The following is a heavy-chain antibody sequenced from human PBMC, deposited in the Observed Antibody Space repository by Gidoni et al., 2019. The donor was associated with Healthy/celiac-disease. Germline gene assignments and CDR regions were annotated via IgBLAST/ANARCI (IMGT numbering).Heavy chain of an antibody. D-gene: IGHD6-13*01. CDR2: INSDGSST. V-gene: IGHV3-74*01. CDR1: GFTFSSYW. J-gene: IGHJ6*02. Sequence: EVQLVESGGGLVQPGGSLRLSCAASGFTFSSYWMVWVSRINSDGSSTSYADSVKGRFTISRDNAKNTLYLQMNSLRAEDTAVYYCARDGIAAAGWDYYYGMDVWGQGTTVTVSS. CDR3: ARDGIAAAGWDYYYGMDV.